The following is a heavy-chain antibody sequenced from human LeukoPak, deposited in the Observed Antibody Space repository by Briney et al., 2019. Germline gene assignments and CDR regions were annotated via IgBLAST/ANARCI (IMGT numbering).Heavy chain of an antibody. CDR1: GYTFTSYY. CDR3: ARDFGGIVVVPAAMHFDY. CDR2: INPSGGST. Sequence: ASVRVSCKASGYTFTSYYMHWVRQAPGQGLEWMGIINPSGGSTNYAQKFQDRVTMTRDTSTSTVYMELSSLRSEDTAVYYCARDFGGIVVVPAAMHFDYWGQGTLVTVSS. J-gene: IGHJ4*02. D-gene: IGHD2-2*01. V-gene: IGHV1-46*01.